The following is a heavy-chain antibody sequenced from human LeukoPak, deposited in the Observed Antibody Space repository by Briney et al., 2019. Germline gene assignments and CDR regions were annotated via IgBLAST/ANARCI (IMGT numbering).Heavy chain of an antibody. V-gene: IGHV3-49*04. Sequence: GGSLRLSCAASGFTFSSYSMNWVRQAPGKGLEWVGFIRSKAYGGTTEYAASVKGRFTISRDDSKSIAYLQMNSLKTEDTAVYYCTRFTAIDYWGQGTLVTVSS. D-gene: IGHD2-21*02. CDR3: TRFTAIDY. CDR2: IRSKAYGGTT. CDR1: GFTFSSYS. J-gene: IGHJ4*02.